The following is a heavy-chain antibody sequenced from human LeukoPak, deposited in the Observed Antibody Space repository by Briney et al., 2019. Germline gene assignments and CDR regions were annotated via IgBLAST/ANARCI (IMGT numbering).Heavy chain of an antibody. Sequence: PGGSLRLSCAASGFTFDDYGMSWVRQAPGKGLEWVSGINWNGGSAGYADSVKGRFTISRDNAKNSLYLQMNSLRAEDTALYYCASSFYGSGSYTTADYWGQGTLVTVSS. CDR2: INWNGGSA. J-gene: IGHJ4*02. V-gene: IGHV3-20*04. CDR1: GFTFDDYG. D-gene: IGHD3-10*01. CDR3: ASSFYGSGSYTTADY.